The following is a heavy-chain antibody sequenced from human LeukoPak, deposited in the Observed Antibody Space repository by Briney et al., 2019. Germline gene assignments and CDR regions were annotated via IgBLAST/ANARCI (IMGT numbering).Heavy chain of an antibody. J-gene: IGHJ6*02. Sequence: NPGGSLRLSCAVSGFTFTTYSMNWVRQAPGKGLEWVSSISSSSSYIFYADSVKGRFTISRDNAKNSLYLQVNSLRTEDTAVYYCARDLLSRMTGTGAYYYYGMDVWGQGTAVTVSS. D-gene: IGHD3-9*01. CDR1: GFTFTTYS. CDR2: ISSSSSYI. CDR3: ARDLLSRMTGTGAYYYYGMDV. V-gene: IGHV3-21*01.